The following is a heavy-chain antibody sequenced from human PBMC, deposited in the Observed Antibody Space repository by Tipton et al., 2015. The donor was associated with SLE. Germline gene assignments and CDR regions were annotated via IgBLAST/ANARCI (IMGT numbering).Heavy chain of an antibody. CDR1: GGSISSSSYY. D-gene: IGHD3-3*01. V-gene: IGHV4-61*02. J-gene: IGHJ2*01. CDR2: IYTSGST. CDR3: ARPTAYEPGGFDL. Sequence: TLSLTCTVSGGSISSSSYYWSWIRQPAGKGLEWIGRIYTSGSTNYNPSLKSRVTMSVDTSKNQFSLKLNSVTAADTAVYYCARPTAYEPGGFDLWGRGTLVTVSS.